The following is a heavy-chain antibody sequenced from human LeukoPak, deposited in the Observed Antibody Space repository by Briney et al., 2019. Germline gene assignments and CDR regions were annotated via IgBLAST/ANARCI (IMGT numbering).Heavy chain of an antibody. CDR1: GFTFSTYV. Sequence: GGSLRLSCTASGFTFSTYVMTWVRQAPGKGLEWVSAISGTGFNTYYADSVKGRFTISRDNSKNTLYLQMNSLRAEDTAVYYCAKALAAAGSYWGQGTLVTVSS. CDR3: AKALAAAGSY. D-gene: IGHD6-13*01. J-gene: IGHJ4*02. CDR2: ISGTGFNT. V-gene: IGHV3-23*01.